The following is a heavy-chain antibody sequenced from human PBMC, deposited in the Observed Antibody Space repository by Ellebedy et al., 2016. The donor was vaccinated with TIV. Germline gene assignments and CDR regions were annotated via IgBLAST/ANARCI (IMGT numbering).Heavy chain of an antibody. V-gene: IGHV3-23*01. CDR3: VKGGRIAGLEY. J-gene: IGHJ4*02. Sequence: PGGSLRLSCAASGFTFMSKAMTWVRQAPGTGLAWVPTIVTRGDRTYYAESVKGRFAISRDNSKTTLYLEVSSLRADDAGLYYCVKGGRIAGLEYWGQGTLVTVSA. CDR1: GFTFMSKA. CDR2: IVTRGDRT.